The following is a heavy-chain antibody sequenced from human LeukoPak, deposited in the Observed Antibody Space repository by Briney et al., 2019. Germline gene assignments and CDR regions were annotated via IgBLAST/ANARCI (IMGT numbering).Heavy chain of an antibody. Sequence: GASVKVSCKASGYTFTGYYMHWVRQAPGQGLEWMGWINPNSGGTNYAQKFQGRVTMTRDTSISTAYMELSRLRSDDTAVYYCARDRNYYDSSGYVPFDIWGQGTMVTVSS. D-gene: IGHD3-22*01. J-gene: IGHJ3*02. V-gene: IGHV1-2*02. CDR3: ARDRNYYDSSGYVPFDI. CDR1: GYTFTGYY. CDR2: INPNSGGT.